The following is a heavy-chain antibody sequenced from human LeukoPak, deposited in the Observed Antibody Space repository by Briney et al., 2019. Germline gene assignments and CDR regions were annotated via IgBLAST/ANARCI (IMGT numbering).Heavy chain of an antibody. D-gene: IGHD6-13*01. V-gene: IGHV4-34*01. CDR1: GGSFSSYY. CDR2: VNRSGNS. J-gene: IGHJ4*02. CDR3: ARKIYRGLRAAAAGFFDS. Sequence: SETLSLTCAVYGGSFSSYYWSWISQPPGQGLEWIGEVNRSGNSNYNPSLKSRVTISVDTSKNQISLKLSSVTAADTAVYYCARKIYRGLRAAAAGFFDSWGQGTLVTVSS.